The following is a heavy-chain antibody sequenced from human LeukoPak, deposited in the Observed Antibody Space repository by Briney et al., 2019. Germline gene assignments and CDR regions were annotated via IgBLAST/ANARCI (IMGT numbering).Heavy chain of an antibody. CDR3: ARVDGSCSGGSCPSGNWFDP. CDR2: FHTRGST. J-gene: IGHJ5*02. V-gene: IGHV4-61*02. D-gene: IGHD2-15*01. Sequence: SETLSLTCTVSRGSISSGNYYWSWIRQPAGKGLEWIGRFHTRGSTNYNPSLKSRVIISVDTSKDQFSLKLNSVTAADTAVYYCARVDGSCSGGSCPSGNWFDPWGQGTLVTVSS. CDR1: RGSISSGNYY.